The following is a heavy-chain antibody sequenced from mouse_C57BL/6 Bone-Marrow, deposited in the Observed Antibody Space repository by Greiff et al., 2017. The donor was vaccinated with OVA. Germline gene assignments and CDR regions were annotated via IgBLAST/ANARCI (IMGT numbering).Heavy chain of an antibody. D-gene: IGHD3-2*02. V-gene: IGHV5-6*02. CDR3: ADSSGYYAMDY. Sequence: DVTSVESGGDSVKPGGFLKLSCAASGFTFSSHGMSWVRQTPDTRLEWVATISSCGSYTYYPDSVKGRFTISRDNAKNTLYLQMSSLKSEDTAMYYCADSSGYYAMDYWGQGTSVTVSS. CDR2: ISSCGSYT. CDR1: GFTFSSHG. J-gene: IGHJ4*01.